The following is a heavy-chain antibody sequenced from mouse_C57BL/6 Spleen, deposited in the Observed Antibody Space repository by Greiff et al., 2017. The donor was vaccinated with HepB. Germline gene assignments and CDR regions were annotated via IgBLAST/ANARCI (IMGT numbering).Heavy chain of an antibody. CDR3: ARGNWDGGAY. Sequence: VQLQQPGAELVRPGSSVKLSCKASGYTFTSYWMHWVKQRPIQGLEWIGNIDPSDSETHYNQKFKDKATLTVDKSSSTAYMQLSSLTSEDSAVYYCARGNWDGGAYWGQGTLVTVSA. D-gene: IGHD4-1*01. CDR2: IDPSDSET. CDR1: GYTFTSYW. V-gene: IGHV1-52*01. J-gene: IGHJ3*01.